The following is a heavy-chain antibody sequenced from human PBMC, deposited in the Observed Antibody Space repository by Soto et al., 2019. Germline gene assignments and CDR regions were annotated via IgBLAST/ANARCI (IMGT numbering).Heavy chain of an antibody. V-gene: IGHV1-8*01. J-gene: IGHJ5*02. CDR3: ARGRWGLTTSNCLDP. D-gene: IGHD4-17*01. CDR1: RYTVTSYD. CDR2: MNPNNGKT. Sequence: QVQLVQSGAEVKKPGASVKVSCKASRYTVTSYDMYWVRQATGQGLEWMGWMNPNNGKTVYAQKFQGRGTMSRNTSISTAYMELSSLRSEDTAVYYCARGRWGLTTSNCLDPWGQGTLVTVSS.